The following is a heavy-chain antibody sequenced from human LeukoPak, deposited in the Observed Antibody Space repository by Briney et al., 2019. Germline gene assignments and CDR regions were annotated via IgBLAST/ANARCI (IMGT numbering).Heavy chain of an antibody. Sequence: GGSLRLSCAASGFTFSSYSMNWVRQAPGKGLEWVSYISSSSSTIYYADSVKGRFTISRDNAKNSLYLQMNSLRAEDTAVYYCAREADQTTYYYDSSGYFDYWGQGTLVTVSS. CDR3: AREADQTTYYYDSSGYFDY. V-gene: IGHV3-48*01. CDR2: ISSSSSTI. J-gene: IGHJ4*02. CDR1: GFTFSSYS. D-gene: IGHD3-22*01.